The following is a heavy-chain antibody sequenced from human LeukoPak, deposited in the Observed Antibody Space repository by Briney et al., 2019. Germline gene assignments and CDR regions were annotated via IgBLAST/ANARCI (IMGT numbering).Heavy chain of an antibody. J-gene: IGHJ5*02. CDR1: GFTFSSYS. Sequence: GGSLRLSCAVSGFTFSSYSMNWVRQAPGKGLEWVSSISSSSSYIYYADSVKGRFTISRDNAKNSLYLQMNSLRAEDTAVYYCARETIAYYYDSSGYWFDPWGQGTLVTVSS. D-gene: IGHD3-22*01. CDR2: ISSSSSYI. CDR3: ARETIAYYYDSSGYWFDP. V-gene: IGHV3-21*04.